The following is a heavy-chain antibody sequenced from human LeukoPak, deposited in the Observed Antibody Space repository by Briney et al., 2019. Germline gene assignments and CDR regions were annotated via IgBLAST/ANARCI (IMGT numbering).Heavy chain of an antibody. CDR3: ARSVATTDWYFDL. J-gene: IGHJ2*01. CDR2: IYSSGST. CDR1: GFTVSSNY. Sequence: PGGSLRLSCAASGFTVSSNYMSWVRPAPGKGLEWGSVIYSSGSTYYADSVKGRFTISRDNSKNTLYLQMNSLRAEDTAVYYCARSVATTDWYFDLWGRGTLVTVSS. V-gene: IGHV3-53*01. D-gene: IGHD5-24*01.